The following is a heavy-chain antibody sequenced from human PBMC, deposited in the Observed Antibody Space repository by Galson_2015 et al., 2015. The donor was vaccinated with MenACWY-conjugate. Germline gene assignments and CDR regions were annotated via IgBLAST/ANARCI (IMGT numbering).Heavy chain of an antibody. CDR2: VSVTGSTT. CDR1: GFTFSSYA. V-gene: IGHV3-23*01. Sequence: SLRLSCATSGFTFSSYAMSWVRQAPGEGLEWVSAVSVTGSTTFYAGSVKGRFTISRDTSKNTLFLQMTSLRAEDSAVYYCAKTTVAGTGKLDYWGQGTLVTVSS. J-gene: IGHJ4*02. CDR3: AKTTVAGTGKLDY. D-gene: IGHD6-19*01.